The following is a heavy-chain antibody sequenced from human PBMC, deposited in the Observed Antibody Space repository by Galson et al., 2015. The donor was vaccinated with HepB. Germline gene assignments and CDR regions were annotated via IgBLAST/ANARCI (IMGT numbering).Heavy chain of an antibody. Sequence: SLRLSCAASGFDIYYNAMAWVRQAPGKGLEWVAAIGGSSTRTDHAASVQGRFTISRDTSRNILYLHLNFLRAEDTAVYYCAKDILHWSFDHWGQGTLVTVSS. V-gene: IGHV3-23*01. CDR2: IGGSSTRT. J-gene: IGHJ4*02. CDR3: AKDILHWSFDH. D-gene: IGHD2-8*02. CDR1: GFDIYYNA.